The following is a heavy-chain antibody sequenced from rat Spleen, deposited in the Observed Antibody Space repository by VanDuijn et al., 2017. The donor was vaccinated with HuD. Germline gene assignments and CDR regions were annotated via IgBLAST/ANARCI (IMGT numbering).Heavy chain of an antibody. CDR2: IWGNGNA. Sequence: QVQLKESGPGLVQPSQTLSLTCTVSGFSLSNYGLIWVRQPPGKGLEWMGVIWGNGNANYNSVLKSRLSISRDTSKSQVFLKMNSLQTEDTATYYCARDWHYDGYSGWFAYWGQGVMVTVSS. J-gene: IGHJ2*01. CDR3: ARDWHYDGYSGWFAY. V-gene: IGHV2-13*01. D-gene: IGHD1-12*03. CDR1: GFSLSNYG.